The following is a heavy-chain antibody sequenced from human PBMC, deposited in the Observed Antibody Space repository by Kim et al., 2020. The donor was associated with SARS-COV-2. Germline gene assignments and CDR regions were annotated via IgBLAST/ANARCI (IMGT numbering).Heavy chain of an antibody. V-gene: IGHV4-34*01. CDR1: GGSFSGYY. D-gene: IGHD3-22*01. J-gene: IGHJ4*02. Sequence: SETLSLTCAVYGGSFSGYYWSWIRQPPGKGLEWIGEINHSGSTNYNPSLKSRVTISVDTSKNQFSLKLSSVTAADTAVYYCAKRGGDYYDSNGYYNYWGKGTLVTVSS. CDR3: AKRGGDYYDSNGYYNY. CDR2: INHSGST.